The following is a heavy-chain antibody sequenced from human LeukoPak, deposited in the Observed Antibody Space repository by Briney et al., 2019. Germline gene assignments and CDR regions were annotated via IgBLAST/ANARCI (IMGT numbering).Heavy chain of an antibody. CDR1: GFTFSSYS. Sequence: GGSLRLSCAASGFTFSSYSMNWVRQAPGKGLEWVANIKHDGSEAYYVDSVKGRFTFSRDNAKNSLYLQMNSLRAEDTAVYYCARSDWFDPWGQGTLVIVSS. CDR3: ARSDWFDP. J-gene: IGHJ5*02. D-gene: IGHD2-21*01. CDR2: IKHDGSEA. V-gene: IGHV3-7*01.